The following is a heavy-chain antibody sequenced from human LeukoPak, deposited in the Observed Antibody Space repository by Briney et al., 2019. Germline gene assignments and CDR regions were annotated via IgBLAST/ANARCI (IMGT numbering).Heavy chain of an antibody. CDR3: VKDGLDWGSYFDL. V-gene: IGHV3-23*01. CDR2: ISGNS. CDR1: GFTFSTYT. D-gene: IGHD3-9*01. Sequence: GSLRLSCAASGFTFSTYTMNWVRQAPGKGLQWVSAISGNSYYADSVKGRFTISRDNSKNTLYPQMNNLRAEDTAVYYCVKDGLDWGSYFDLWGRGTLVTVSS. J-gene: IGHJ2*01.